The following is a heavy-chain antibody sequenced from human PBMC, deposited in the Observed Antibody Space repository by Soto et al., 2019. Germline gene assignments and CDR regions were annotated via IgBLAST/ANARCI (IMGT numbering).Heavy chain of an antibody. CDR1: GFTFSTYG. D-gene: IGHD1-7*01. J-gene: IGHJ4*02. Sequence: GGSLRLSCAVSGFTFSTYGMSWVRQAPGRGLEWVSVISGSGYITYYADSVKGRFTISRDNSKNTLYLQMNSLRAEDTAVYYCAKDYNRGTNLVSAFHFWGQGTLVTVSS. CDR3: AKDYNRGTNLVSAFHF. CDR2: ISGSGYIT. V-gene: IGHV3-23*01.